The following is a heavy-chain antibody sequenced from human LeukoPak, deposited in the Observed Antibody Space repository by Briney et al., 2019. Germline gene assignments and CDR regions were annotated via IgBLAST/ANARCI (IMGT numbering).Heavy chain of an antibody. CDR1: GFTFSSYD. Sequence: GGSLRLSCAASGFTFSSYDMHWVRQATGKGLEWVSAIGTAGDTYYPGSVKGRFTISRENAKNSLYLQMNSLRAGDTAVYYCARDGHSSGRSDYGMDVWGQGTTVTVSS. CDR2: IGTAGDT. CDR3: ARDGHSSGRSDYGMDV. V-gene: IGHV3-13*01. J-gene: IGHJ6*02. D-gene: IGHD6-19*01.